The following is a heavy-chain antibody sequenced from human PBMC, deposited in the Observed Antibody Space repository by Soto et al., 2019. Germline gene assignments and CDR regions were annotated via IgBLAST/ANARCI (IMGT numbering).Heavy chain of an antibody. V-gene: IGHV1-58*01. CDR3: AADMNDGGYYYGMEV. CDR1: GFTFTSSA. D-gene: IGHD1-1*01. Sequence: SVKVSCKASGFTFTSSAVQWVRQALGQRLEWIGWIVVGSGNTNYAQKFQERVTITRDMSTSTAYMELSSLRSEDTAVYYCAADMNDGGYYYGMEVLGQGTTVHVS. CDR2: IVVGSGNT. J-gene: IGHJ6*01.